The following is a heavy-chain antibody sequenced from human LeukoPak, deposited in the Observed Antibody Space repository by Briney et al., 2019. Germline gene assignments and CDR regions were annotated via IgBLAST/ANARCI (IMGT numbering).Heavy chain of an antibody. Sequence: PGGSLRLSCATSGFTFSGYDMHWVRQAPGKGLEWVTVIWSDGSNKYYADSVKGRFTISRDNSKNTLYLQMNSLRAEDTAVYYCVRGYYAGRGHHFEYWGQGTLVTVSS. J-gene: IGHJ4*02. CDR3: VRGYYAGRGHHFEY. CDR1: GFTFSGYD. D-gene: IGHD3-22*01. CDR2: IWSDGSNK. V-gene: IGHV3-33*01.